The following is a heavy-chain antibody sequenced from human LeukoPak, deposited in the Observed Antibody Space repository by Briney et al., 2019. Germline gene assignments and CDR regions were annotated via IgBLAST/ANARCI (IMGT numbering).Heavy chain of an antibody. D-gene: IGHD6-13*01. CDR2: IWYDGSNK. Sequence: PGGSLRLSCAASGFTFSSYGMHWVRQAPGKGLEWVAVIWYDGSNKYYADSVKGRFTISRDNSKNTLYLQMNSLRAEDTAVYYCATLSGIAAAGIVYWGQGTLVTVSS. J-gene: IGHJ4*02. CDR1: GFTFSSYG. V-gene: IGHV3-33*01. CDR3: ATLSGIAAAGIVY.